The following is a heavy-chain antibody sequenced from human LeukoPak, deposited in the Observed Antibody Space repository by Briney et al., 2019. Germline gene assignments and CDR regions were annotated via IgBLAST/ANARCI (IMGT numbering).Heavy chain of an antibody. D-gene: IGHD2-2*01. Sequence: ASVKVSCKASGYTFTSYDINWVRQATGQGLEWMGWMNPNSGNTGYAQKFQGRVTMTRNTSISTAYMELSSLRSEDTAVYYCARGSGYCSSTSCYWGNKNFDYWGQGTLVTVSS. J-gene: IGHJ4*02. CDR3: ARGSGYCSSTSCYWGNKNFDY. V-gene: IGHV1-8*01. CDR1: GYTFTSYD. CDR2: MNPNSGNT.